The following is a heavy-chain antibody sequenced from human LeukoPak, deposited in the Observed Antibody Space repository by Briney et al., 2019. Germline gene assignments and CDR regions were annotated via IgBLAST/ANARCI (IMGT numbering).Heavy chain of an antibody. J-gene: IGHJ6*02. V-gene: IGHV6-1*01. CDR1: GDSASSNSAA. CDR2: TYYRSKWYN. Sequence: SQTLSLTCAISGDSASSNSAAWNCIRQSPSRGLEWLGRTYYRSKWYNDYAVSVKSRITINPDTSKNQFSLQLNSVTPEDTAVYYCARGIVVVVAATNYSMEVWGQGTTVTVSS. D-gene: IGHD2-15*01. CDR3: ARGIVVVVAATNYSMEV.